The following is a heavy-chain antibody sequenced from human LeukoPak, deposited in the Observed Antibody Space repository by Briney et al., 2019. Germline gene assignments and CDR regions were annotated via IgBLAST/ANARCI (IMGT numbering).Heavy chain of an antibody. D-gene: IGHD3-22*01. J-gene: IGHJ4*02. CDR3: AKFPMIVVVIPTNYFAY. CDR1: GFTFSSYA. V-gene: IGHV3-23*01. Sequence: PGGSLRLSCAASGFTFSSYAMSWVRQAPGKGLEWVSAISGSGGSTYYADSVKGRFTISRDTSKNTLYLQMNSLRAGDTAVYYCAKFPMIVVVIPTNYFAYGGQETLAPASS. CDR2: ISGSGGST.